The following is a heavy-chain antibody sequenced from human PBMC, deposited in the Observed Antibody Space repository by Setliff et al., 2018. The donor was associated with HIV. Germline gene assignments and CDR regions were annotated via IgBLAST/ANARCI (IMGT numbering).Heavy chain of an antibody. CDR3: ASRITMIAKAYWYFDR. V-gene: IGHV4-31*03. CDR1: GGSISSGGYY. CDR2: ISYSGST. D-gene: IGHD3-22*01. Sequence: PSETLSLTCNVSGGSISSGGYYWSWIRQHPGKGLEWIGYISYSGSTYYNPSLKSRVTISVDTSKNQFSLKLSSVTAADTAVYYCASRITMIAKAYWYFDRWGRGTLVTVSS. J-gene: IGHJ2*01.